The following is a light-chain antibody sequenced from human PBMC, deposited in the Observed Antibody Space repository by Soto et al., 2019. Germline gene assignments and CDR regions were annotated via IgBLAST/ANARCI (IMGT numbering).Light chain of an antibody. Sequence: TQSPGTLSLSPGERATLSCRASQSVSSWLAWYQQKPGKAPKLLIYAASSLQGGVPSRFSGSGSGTDFTLTISSLQPEDFATYYCQQANSFPLTFGGGTKVDIK. V-gene: IGKV1-12*01. CDR2: AAS. CDR3: QQANSFPLT. J-gene: IGKJ4*01. CDR1: QSVSSW.